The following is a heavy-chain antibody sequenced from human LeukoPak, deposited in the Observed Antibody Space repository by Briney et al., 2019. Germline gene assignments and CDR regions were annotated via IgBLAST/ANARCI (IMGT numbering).Heavy chain of an antibody. Sequence: PSETLSLTCTVSGGSISSYYWSWIRQPAGKGLEWIGRIYTSGSTNYNPSLKSRVTISVDKSKNQFSLKLSSVTAADTAVYYCARGGPDLAREYFQYWGQGTLVTVS. CDR2: IYTSGST. V-gene: IGHV4-4*07. J-gene: IGHJ1*01. D-gene: IGHD5-12*01. CDR1: GGSISSYY. CDR3: ARGGPDLAREYFQY.